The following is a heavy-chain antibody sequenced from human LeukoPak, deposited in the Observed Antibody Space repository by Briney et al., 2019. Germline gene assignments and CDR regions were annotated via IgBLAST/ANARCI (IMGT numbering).Heavy chain of an antibody. V-gene: IGHV4-34*01. Sequence: SETLSLTCAVYGGSFSGYYWSWIRQPPGKGLEWIGEINHSGSTNYNPSLKSRVTISVDTSKNQFSLKLSSVTAADTAAYYCARAMVSGYYYSWFDPWGQGTLVTVSS. CDR1: GGSFSGYY. D-gene: IGHD3-22*01. CDR3: ARAMVSGYYYSWFDP. CDR2: INHSGST. J-gene: IGHJ5*02.